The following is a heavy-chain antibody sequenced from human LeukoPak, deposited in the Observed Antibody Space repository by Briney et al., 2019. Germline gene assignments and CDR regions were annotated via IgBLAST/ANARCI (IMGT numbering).Heavy chain of an antibody. CDR1: GYTFTRYY. V-gene: IGHV1-46*01. D-gene: IGHD3-16*01. J-gene: IGHJ5*02. CDR3: ARAEGGELGGFDP. CDR2: INPSGGST. Sequence: ASVKVSCKASGYTFTRYYMHWVRQAPGQGLEWMGIINPSGGSTSYAQKFQGRVTMTRDTSTSTVYMELSSLRSEDTAVYYCARAEGGELGGFDPWGQGTLVTVSS.